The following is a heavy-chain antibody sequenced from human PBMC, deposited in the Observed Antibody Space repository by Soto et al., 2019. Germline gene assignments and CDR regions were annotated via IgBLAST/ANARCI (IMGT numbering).Heavy chain of an antibody. V-gene: IGHV4-34*01. CDR1: GGSFSGYY. CDR2: INHSGST. Sequence: SETLSLTCAVYGGSFSGYYWSWIRQPPGKGLEWIGEINHSGSTNYNPSLKSRVTISVDTSKNQFSLKLSSVTAADTAVYYCAREDPQLRYFDSLLWVQEKTQTHGRSPPGAFDIWGQGKMVTVSS. CDR3: AREDPQLRYFDSLLWVQEKTQTHGRSPPGAFDI. J-gene: IGHJ3*02. D-gene: IGHD3-9*01.